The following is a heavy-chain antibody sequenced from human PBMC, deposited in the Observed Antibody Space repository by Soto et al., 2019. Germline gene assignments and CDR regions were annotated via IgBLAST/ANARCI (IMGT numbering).Heavy chain of an antibody. J-gene: IGHJ4*02. D-gene: IGHD6-6*01. CDR3: ARASSSSSAAAY. V-gene: IGHV4-31*03. CDR2: IYDSESA. CDR1: GESISSGGYY. Sequence: QVQLQASGPGLVKPSQTLSLTCSVSGESISSGGYYWSWIRHHPGTVLEWIGYIYDSESAYYNPSLRSRVTISMDTSKNHFAMRLSPVTAADTAFYYCARASSSSSAAAYLGQGTLATVSS.